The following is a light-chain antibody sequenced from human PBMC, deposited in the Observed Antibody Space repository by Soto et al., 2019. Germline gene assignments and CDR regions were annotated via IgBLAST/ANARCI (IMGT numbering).Light chain of an antibody. CDR1: QSLSTTD. CDR3: QQYGSFPDT. J-gene: IGKJ5*01. CDR2: GTF. V-gene: IGKV3-20*01. Sequence: EIVLTQSPGTLSLSPGKRATLSCRASQSLSTTDLAWYQHKSGQPPRLVIHGTFSTASGIPARFSGSGSGADSSLTSRRLEPEDSAVYYCQQYGSFPDTFGRGTRLEI.